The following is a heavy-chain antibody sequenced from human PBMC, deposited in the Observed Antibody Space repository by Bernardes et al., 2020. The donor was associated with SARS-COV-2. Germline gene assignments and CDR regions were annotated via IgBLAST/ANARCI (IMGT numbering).Heavy chain of an antibody. V-gene: IGHV1-8*01. CDR3: AIIMVGPTNYYYYYGMDV. J-gene: IGHJ6*02. CDR2: MSPNSGNT. D-gene: IGHD1-26*01. Sequence: ASVKVSCKASGYTFTAYDISWVRQATGQGLEWVGWMSPNSGNTGYAQKFQGRVTMTRDTSISTAYMELSSLISDDTAVYFCAIIMVGPTNYYYYYGMDVWGQGTTVTVS. CDR1: GYTFTAYD.